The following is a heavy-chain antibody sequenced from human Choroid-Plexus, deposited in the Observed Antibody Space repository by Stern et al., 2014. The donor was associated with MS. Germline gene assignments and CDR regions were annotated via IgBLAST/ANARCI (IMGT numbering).Heavy chain of an antibody. D-gene: IGHD2/OR15-2a*01. V-gene: IGHV3-30*18. CDR3: AKDRQYLTFFFDF. J-gene: IGHJ4*02. Sequence: VQLVESGGGVVQPGRPLRLSCAASGFSFSSFGMHWDRQAPGKGLEWVALISYDGSKDYADSVKGRFAISRDNFKNTLYLQMNSLRAEDTAVYYCAKDRQYLTFFFDFWGQGSLVTVSS. CDR1: GFSFSSFG. CDR2: ISYDGSK.